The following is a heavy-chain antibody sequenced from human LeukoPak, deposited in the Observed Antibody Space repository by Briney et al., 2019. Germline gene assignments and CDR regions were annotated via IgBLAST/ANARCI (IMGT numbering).Heavy chain of an antibody. CDR2: INRDGSST. CDR3: ARVPYVFDL. V-gene: IGHV3-74*01. Sequence: GGSLRPSCAASGFTFSNYWMHWVRQAPGKGLVWVSRINRDGSSTDYLNSVKGRFTISRDNARNTLYLQMNSLRAEDTAVYYCARVPYVFDLWGQGTMVTV. CDR1: GFTFSNYW. J-gene: IGHJ3*01.